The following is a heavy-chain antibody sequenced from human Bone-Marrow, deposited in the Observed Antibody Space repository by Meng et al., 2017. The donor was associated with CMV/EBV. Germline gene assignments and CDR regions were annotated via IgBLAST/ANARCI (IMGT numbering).Heavy chain of an antibody. CDR3: ASRTGYCSSTSCRADEPGVDY. CDR1: GDAFNSYA. J-gene: IGHJ4*02. CDR2: IVPQFGTT. V-gene: IGHV1-69*05. Sequence: SVKVSCKASGDAFNSYAISWIRQAPGQGLEWMGGIVPQFGTTNHAQRFQGRLTITTDESSSTAYMELSSLRSEDTAVYFCASRTGYCSSTSCRADEPGVDYWGQGTLVTVSS. D-gene: IGHD2-2*01.